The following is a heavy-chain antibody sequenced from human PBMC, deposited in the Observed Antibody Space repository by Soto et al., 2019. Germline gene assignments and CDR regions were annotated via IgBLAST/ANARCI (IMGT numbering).Heavy chain of an antibody. CDR2: ISYDGSNK. J-gene: IGHJ3*02. Sequence: QVQLVESGGGVVQPGRSLRLSCAASGFTFSSYDMHWVRQAPGKGLEWGAVISYDGSNKHYADSVKGRFTISRDNSKNTLYLQMNSLRAEDTAVYYCAREYGIGGATFDIWGQGTMVTVSS. CDR3: AREYGIGGATFDI. D-gene: IGHD2-15*01. CDR1: GFTFSSYD. V-gene: IGHV3-30-3*01.